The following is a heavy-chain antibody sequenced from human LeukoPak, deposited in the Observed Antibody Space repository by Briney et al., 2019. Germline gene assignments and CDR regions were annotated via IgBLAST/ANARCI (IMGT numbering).Heavy chain of an antibody. CDR1: GFTVSSNY. V-gene: IGHV3-53*01. J-gene: IGHJ3*02. CDR3: ARGLYCSGGSCYYDSSGYYAFDI. Sequence: PGGSLRLSCAASGFTVSSNYMSWVRQAPGKGLEWVSVIYSGGSTYYADSVKGRFTISGDNSKNTLYLQMNSLRAEDTAVYYCARGLYCSGGSCYYDSSGYYAFDIWGQGTMVTVSS. D-gene: IGHD2-15*01. CDR2: IYSGGST.